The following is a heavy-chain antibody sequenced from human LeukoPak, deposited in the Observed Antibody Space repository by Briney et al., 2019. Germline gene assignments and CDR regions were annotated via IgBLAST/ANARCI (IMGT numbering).Heavy chain of an antibody. Sequence: PGGSLRLSCAASGFSFSGYSMHWVRQPPGQGLEWISYISRGSYTIQYADSVRGRFTLSRDDDEHSLYLQMNSVRAEDTCIYSCSRETTSGYWGQGTLVTVSS. V-gene: IGHV3-48*04. CDR3: SRETTSGY. D-gene: IGHD1-1*01. CDR2: ISRGSYTI. CDR1: GFSFSGYS. J-gene: IGHJ4*02.